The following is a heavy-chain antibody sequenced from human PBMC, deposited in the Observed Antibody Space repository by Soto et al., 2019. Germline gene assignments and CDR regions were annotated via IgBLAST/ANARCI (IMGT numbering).Heavy chain of an antibody. CDR3: ARTYDSSGYYYPASAFDI. CDR1: GGTFSSYA. D-gene: IGHD3-22*01. V-gene: IGHV1-69*01. Sequence: QVQLVQSGAEVKKPGSSVKVSCKASGGTFSSYAISWVRQAPGQGLEWMGGIIPIFGTANYAQKFQGRVTITADESTSTAYMELSSLRSEDTAVYYCARTYDSSGYYYPASAFDIWGQGTMVTVSS. J-gene: IGHJ3*02. CDR2: IIPIFGTA.